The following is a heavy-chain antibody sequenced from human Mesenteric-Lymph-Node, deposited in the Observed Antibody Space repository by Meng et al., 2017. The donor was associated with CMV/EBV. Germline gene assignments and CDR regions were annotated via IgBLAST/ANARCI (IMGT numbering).Heavy chain of an antibody. Sequence: SVKVSCKASGGTFSSYTISWVRQAPGQGLEWMGRIIPILGIANYAQKFQGRVTITADKSTSTAYMELSSLRSEDTAVYYCARAPYCSSTSCRKHYYYYYGMGVWGQGTTVTVSS. CDR2: IIPILGIA. CDR3: ARAPYCSSTSCRKHYYYYYGMGV. D-gene: IGHD2-2*01. J-gene: IGHJ6*02. CDR1: GGTFSSYT. V-gene: IGHV1-69*02.